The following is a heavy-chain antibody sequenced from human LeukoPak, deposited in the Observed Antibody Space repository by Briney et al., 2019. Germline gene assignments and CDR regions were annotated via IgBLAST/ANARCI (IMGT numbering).Heavy chain of an antibody. J-gene: IGHJ4*02. CDR3: ARFATALAHFDS. Sequence: SETLSLTCSVSGGSISRHYWAWIRQPPGKGLEWIGYIYDTDSTNFNPSLKSRVIVSTDASKNEFSLKMTSVTAADTAVYYCARFATALAHFDSWGRGALVTVSS. D-gene: IGHD1-1*01. CDR2: IYDTDST. CDR1: GGSISRHY. V-gene: IGHV4-59*11.